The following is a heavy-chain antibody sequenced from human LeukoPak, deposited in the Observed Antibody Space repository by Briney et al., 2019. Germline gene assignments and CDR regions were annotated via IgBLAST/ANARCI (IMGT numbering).Heavy chain of an antibody. D-gene: IGHD5-18*01. CDR3: ASSWIQLWSPFDY. V-gene: IGHV4-31*03. J-gene: IGHJ4*02. Sequence: TSETLSLTCTVSGGSISSGGYSWSWIRQHPGKGLEWIGYIYYSGCTYYNPSLKSRVTISVDTSKNQFSLKLSSVTAADTAVYYCASSWIQLWSPFDYWGQGTLVTVSS. CDR1: GGSISSGGYS. CDR2: IYYSGCT.